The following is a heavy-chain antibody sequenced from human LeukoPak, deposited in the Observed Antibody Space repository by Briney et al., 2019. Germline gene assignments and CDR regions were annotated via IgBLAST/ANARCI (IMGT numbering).Heavy chain of an antibody. D-gene: IGHD3-3*01. CDR2: VYDNGNT. J-gene: IGHJ6*04. Sequence: SETLSLTCTVSGGSISGYYWSWSRQPPGKGLEWIGYVYDNGNTNYNPSLRSRVTILVDMSKNQFSLKLTSLTAADTAVYYCARDRSYDFCLDVWGKGTTVTVSS. V-gene: IGHV4-59*12. CDR1: GGSISGYY. CDR3: ARDRSYDFCLDV.